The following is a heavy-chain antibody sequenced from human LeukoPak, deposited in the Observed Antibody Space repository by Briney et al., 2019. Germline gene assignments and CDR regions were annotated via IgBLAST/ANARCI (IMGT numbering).Heavy chain of an antibody. D-gene: IGHD2-21*02. Sequence: GGSLRLSCAASGFTFSSHAMSWVRQAPGKGLEWVSVFSGGDSSTYYAHSVKGRFTISRDNSKNTLYLQMNSLRVEDTTVYYCAKHRGSYGDFIFLDFWGQGTLVTVSS. J-gene: IGHJ4*02. CDR2: FSGGDSST. CDR3: AKHRGSYGDFIFLDF. V-gene: IGHV3-23*01. CDR1: GFTFSSHA.